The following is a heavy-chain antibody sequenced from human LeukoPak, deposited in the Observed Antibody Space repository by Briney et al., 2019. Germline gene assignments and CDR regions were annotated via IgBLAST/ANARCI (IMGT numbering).Heavy chain of an antibody. V-gene: IGHV3-33*01. Sequence: TGGSLRLSCSASGFTFSSYGMYWVRQAPGKGLEWVAVIWYDGSNTYYGDSVKGRFTITRDNSKNTLYLQMNSLRAEDTAVYFCARGGTRGDYFDYWGQGTRVTVSS. CDR3: ARGGTRGDYFDY. D-gene: IGHD3-16*01. CDR2: IWYDGSNT. CDR1: GFTFSSYG. J-gene: IGHJ4*02.